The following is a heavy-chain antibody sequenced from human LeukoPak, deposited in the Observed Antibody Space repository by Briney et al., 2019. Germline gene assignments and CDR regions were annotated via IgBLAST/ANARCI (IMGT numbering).Heavy chain of an antibody. CDR1: GYSISSGYW. CDR3: ARGFWGGGYFDL. J-gene: IGHJ2*01. CDR2: TYHSGSP. D-gene: IGHD3-16*01. V-gene: IGHV4-38-2*02. Sequence: PSETLSLNCTVSGYSISSGYWWGWIRQPPGKGLEWIGSTYHSGSPYYNPSLEGRVTISVDTSNNQFSLKLSSVTAEDTAIYYCARGFWGGGYFDLWGRGTLVTVSS.